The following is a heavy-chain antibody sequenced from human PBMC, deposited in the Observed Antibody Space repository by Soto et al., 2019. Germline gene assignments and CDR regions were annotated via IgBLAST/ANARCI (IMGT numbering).Heavy chain of an antibody. J-gene: IGHJ4*02. CDR3: ARWLTTKRTPYGY. D-gene: IGHD1-7*01. Sequence: ASVKVSCKASGYTFTSYAMHWVRQAPGQRLEWMGWINAGNGNTKYSQKFQGRVTITRDTSASTAYMELSSLRSEDTAVYYCARWLTTKRTPYGYWTQGTLGVASS. V-gene: IGHV1-3*01. CDR1: GYTFTSYA. CDR2: INAGNGNT.